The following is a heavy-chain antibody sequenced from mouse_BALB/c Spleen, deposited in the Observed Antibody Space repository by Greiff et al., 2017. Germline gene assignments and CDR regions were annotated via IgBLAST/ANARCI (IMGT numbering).Heavy chain of an antibody. V-gene: IGHV3-2*02. J-gene: IGHJ2*01. CDR1: GYSITSDYA. Sequence: EVKLQESGPGLVKPSQSLSLTCTVTGYSITSDYAWNWIRQFPGNKLEWMGYISYSGSTSYNPSLKSRISITRDTSKNQFFLQLNSVTTEDTATYYCARGDVYYFDYWGQGTTLTVSS. CDR3: ARGDVYYFDY. CDR2: ISYSGST.